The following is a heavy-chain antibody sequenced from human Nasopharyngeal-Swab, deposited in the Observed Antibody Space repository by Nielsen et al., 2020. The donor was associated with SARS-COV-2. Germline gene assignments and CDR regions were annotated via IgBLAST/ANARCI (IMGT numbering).Heavy chain of an antibody. J-gene: IGHJ4*02. CDR3: ARDGSGCYLDY. D-gene: IGHD3-3*01. Sequence: GGSLRLSCAASGFTFSSYSMNWVRQAPGKVLEWVSYISSSSSTIYYADSVKGRFTISRDNAKNSLYLQMNSLRAEDTAVYYCARDGSGCYLDYWGQGTLVTVSS. CDR1: GFTFSSYS. CDR2: ISSSSSTI. V-gene: IGHV3-48*01.